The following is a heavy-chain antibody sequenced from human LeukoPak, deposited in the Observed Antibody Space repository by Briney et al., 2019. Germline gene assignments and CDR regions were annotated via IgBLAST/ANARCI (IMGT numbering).Heavy chain of an antibody. CDR1: GFTFSTYS. Sequence: GGSLRLSCAASGFTFSTYSMNWVRQAPGKGLQWVSYISSSSTNMYYADSVKGRFTISRDNAKNSLYLQMNSLRGEDTAVYYCAKRLEVVATTIDYWGQGTLVTVSS. J-gene: IGHJ4*02. CDR3: AKRLEVVATTIDY. V-gene: IGHV3-48*01. CDR2: ISSSSTNM. D-gene: IGHD5-12*01.